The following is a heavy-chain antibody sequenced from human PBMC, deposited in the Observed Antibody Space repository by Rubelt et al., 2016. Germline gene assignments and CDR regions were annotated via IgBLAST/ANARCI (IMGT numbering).Heavy chain of an antibody. Sequence: EVQLVESGGGLVHPGGSLRLSCVVSGFTVSSSYMSWFRQAPGKGLEWVSVIYSGGSTNYADSVKGRFTISRDNSKNTLYLQMNSLRAEDTAVYCCARSYSSGLDYWGQGTRVTVSS. CDR3: ARSYSSGLDY. CDR1: GFTVSSSY. J-gene: IGHJ4*02. D-gene: IGHD3-22*01. V-gene: IGHV3-53*01. CDR2: IYSGGST.